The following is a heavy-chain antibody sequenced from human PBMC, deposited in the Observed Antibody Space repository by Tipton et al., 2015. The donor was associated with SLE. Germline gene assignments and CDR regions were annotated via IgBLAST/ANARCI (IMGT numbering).Heavy chain of an antibody. Sequence: LRLSCTVSGGSISSSSYYWGWIRQPPGKGLEWIGSIYYSGSTYYNPSLKSRVTISVDTSKNQFSLKLSSVTAADTAVYYCARSLYYDFWSGYYTGLSGYYYMDVWGKGTTVTVSS. V-gene: IGHV4-39*07. CDR3: ARSLYYDFWSGYYTGLSGYYYMDV. J-gene: IGHJ6*03. CDR1: GGSISSSSYY. CDR2: IYYSGST. D-gene: IGHD3-3*01.